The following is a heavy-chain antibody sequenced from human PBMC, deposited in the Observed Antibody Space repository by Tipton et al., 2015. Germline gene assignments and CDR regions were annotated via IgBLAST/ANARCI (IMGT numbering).Heavy chain of an antibody. Sequence: GLVKPSETLSLTRDVSGYSISSGYYWSWIRQPPGKGLEWIGSFFHSGNTFHNPSLRSRVIISVDTSKNQFSLTVTSVIAADTAVYYCARSRYTVTPDSWGQGTLVTVSS. J-gene: IGHJ4*02. D-gene: IGHD4-17*01. V-gene: IGHV4-38-2*01. CDR3: ARSRYTVTPDS. CDR1: GYSISSGYY. CDR2: FFHSGNT.